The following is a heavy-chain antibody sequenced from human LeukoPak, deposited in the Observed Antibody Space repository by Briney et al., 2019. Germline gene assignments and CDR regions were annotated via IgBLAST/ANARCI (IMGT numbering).Heavy chain of an antibody. V-gene: IGHV1-69*13. CDR2: IIPIFGIT. CDR1: GGTFSTYD. CDR3: ARGPGDYGDFNWFDR. J-gene: IGHJ5*02. D-gene: IGHD4-17*01. Sequence: ASVKVSCKSSGGTFSTYDVTWVRQAPGQGLEWIGGIIPIFGITNYAQKFQGRVTITADESTSTVFMDLSSLRSEDMALYYCARGPGDYGDFNWFDRWGQGTLVTVSS.